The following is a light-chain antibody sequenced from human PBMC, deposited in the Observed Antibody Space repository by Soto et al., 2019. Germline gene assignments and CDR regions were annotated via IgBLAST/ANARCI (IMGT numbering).Light chain of an antibody. V-gene: IGLV3-25*02. CDR2: KDT. CDR1: ELSKQY. J-gene: IGLJ1*01. CDR3: QSSDDTGNYYL. Sequence: YELTQTPWVSVSPGQTARITCSGDELSKQYVYWYQQKPGQAPVLVIYKDTERASGIPERFSASSSGTTVTLTISGVRAEDEADYYCQSSDDTGNYYLFGTGTKVTVL.